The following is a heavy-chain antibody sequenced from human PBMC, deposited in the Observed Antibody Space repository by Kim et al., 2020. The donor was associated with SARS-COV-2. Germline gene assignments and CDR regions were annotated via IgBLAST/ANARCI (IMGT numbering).Heavy chain of an antibody. CDR2: INHSGST. CDR1: GGSFSGYY. CDR3: ARWEPRNGMDV. J-gene: IGHJ6*02. D-gene: IGHD1-26*01. V-gene: IGHV4-34*01. Sequence: SETLSLTCAVYGGSFSGYYWSWIRQPPGKGLEWIGEINHSGSTNYNPSLKSRVTISVDTSKNQFSLKLSSVTAADTAVYYCARWEPRNGMDVWGQGTTVTVSS.